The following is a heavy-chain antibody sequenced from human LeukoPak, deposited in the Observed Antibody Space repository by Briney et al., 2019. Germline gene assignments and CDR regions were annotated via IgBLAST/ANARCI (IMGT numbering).Heavy chain of an antibody. D-gene: IGHD5-18*01. CDR3: AKDRTAIGYSYGGSALDY. Sequence: GGSLRLPCAASGFTFSSYAMSWVRQAPGKGLEWVSANSGSGGSTYYADSVKGRFTISRDNSKTTLYRQMNSLRAEDTAVYYCAKDRTAIGYSYGGSALDYWGQGTLVTVSS. CDR1: GFTFSSYA. CDR2: NSGSGGST. V-gene: IGHV3-23*01. J-gene: IGHJ4*02.